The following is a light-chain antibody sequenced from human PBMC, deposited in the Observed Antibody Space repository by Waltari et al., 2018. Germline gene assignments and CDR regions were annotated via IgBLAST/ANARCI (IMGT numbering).Light chain of an antibody. J-gene: IGKJ3*01. CDR2: AAS. CDR1: QSISTY. Sequence: MTQSPSSLSSSVGDRVTITCRASQSISTYLNWYQQKPGKAPKLLIYAASSLQSGVPSRFSGSGSGTDFTLTISSLQPEDFATYYCQQSYSTLFTFGPGTKVDIK. V-gene: IGKV1-39*01. CDR3: QQSYSTLFT.